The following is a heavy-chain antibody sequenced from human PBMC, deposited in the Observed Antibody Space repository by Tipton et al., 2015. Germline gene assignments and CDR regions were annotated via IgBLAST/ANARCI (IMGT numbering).Heavy chain of an antibody. CDR3: ARDVNGGHFDM. Sequence: SLRLSCAASSGISFSTNWMSWVRQAPGKGLEWVGQISPDGSEKYYLDSMKGRFIISRDNAKKSLSLETNTLRAEDTAVYYCARDVNGGHFDMWGQGTAVTVSP. CDR1: GISFSTNW. V-gene: IGHV3-7*01. CDR2: ISPDGSEK. D-gene: IGHD2/OR15-2a*01. J-gene: IGHJ3*02.